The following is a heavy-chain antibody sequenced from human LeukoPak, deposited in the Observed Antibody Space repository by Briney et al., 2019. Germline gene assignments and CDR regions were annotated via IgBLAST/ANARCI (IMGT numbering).Heavy chain of an antibody. D-gene: IGHD3-22*01. CDR3: ARAPSEVGGYYPEYFRH. CDR1: VFTSSEYF. Sequence: PGGSLRLSCEASVFTSSEYFMHWVRQAPGKGLVWVSRIKSDGKTNYADSVKGRFTISRDNAKNTVSLQMDSLRAEDTGVYYCARAPSEVGGYYPEYFRHWGQGTLVTVSS. CDR2: IKSDGKT. J-gene: IGHJ1*01. V-gene: IGHV3-74*01.